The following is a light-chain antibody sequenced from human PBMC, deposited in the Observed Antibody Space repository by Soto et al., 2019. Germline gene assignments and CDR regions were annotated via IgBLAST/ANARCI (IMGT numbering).Light chain of an antibody. CDR2: LNSDGSY. CDR1: SGHSSYA. Sequence: QSVLTQSPSASASLGASVKLTCTLSSGHSSYAIAWHQQQPEKGPRFLMKLNSDGSYTKGDGIPDRFSGSSSGAERYLTISSXQSEDEADYYCQTWGTGIRIFGGGTKVTVL. J-gene: IGLJ2*01. V-gene: IGLV4-69*02. CDR3: QTWGTGIRI.